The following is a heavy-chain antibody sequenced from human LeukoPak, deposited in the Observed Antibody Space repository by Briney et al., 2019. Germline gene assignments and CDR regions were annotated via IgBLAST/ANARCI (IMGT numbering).Heavy chain of an antibody. J-gene: IGHJ4*02. D-gene: IGHD3-3*01. V-gene: IGHV3-15*07. CDR1: GFTFSNAW. CDR2: IKSKTDGGTT. CDR3: TTDGYDFWSGYYGDFDY. Sequence: PGGSLRLSCAASGFTFSNAWMNWVRQAPGKGLEWVGRIKSKTDGGTTDYAAPVKGRFTISRDDSKNTLYLQMNSLKTEDTAVYYCTTDGYDFWSGYYGDFDYWGQGTLATVSS.